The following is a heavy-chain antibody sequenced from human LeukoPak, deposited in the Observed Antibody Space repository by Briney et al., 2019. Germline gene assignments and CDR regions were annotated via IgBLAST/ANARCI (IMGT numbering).Heavy chain of an antibody. Sequence: GGPLRLSCAASGFTVSSNYMSWVRQAPGKGLEWVSVIYSGGSTYYADSVKGRFTISRDNSKNTLYLQMNSLRAEDTAVYYCARDKGWLRLYAFDIWGQGTMVTVSS. CDR3: ARDKGWLRLYAFDI. D-gene: IGHD5-12*01. J-gene: IGHJ3*02. V-gene: IGHV3-66*01. CDR2: IYSGGST. CDR1: GFTVSSNY.